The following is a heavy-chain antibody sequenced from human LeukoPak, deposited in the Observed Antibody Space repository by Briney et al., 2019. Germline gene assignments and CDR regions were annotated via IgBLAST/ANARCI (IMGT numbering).Heavy chain of an antibody. CDR3: ARDLLVGATTNWFDP. J-gene: IGHJ5*02. Sequence: ASVKVSCKASGYTFTSYYMHWVRQAPGQGLEWMGIINPSGGSTSYAQKFQGRVTMTRDMSTSTVYMELSSLRSEDTAVYYCARDLLVGATTNWFDPWGQGTLVTVSS. V-gene: IGHV1-46*01. CDR1: GYTFTSYY. CDR2: INPSGGST. D-gene: IGHD1-26*01.